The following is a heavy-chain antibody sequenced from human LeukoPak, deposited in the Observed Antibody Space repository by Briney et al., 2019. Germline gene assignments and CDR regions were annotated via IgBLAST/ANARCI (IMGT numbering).Heavy chain of an antibody. CDR2: IYYSGST. CDR1: GGSISSSSYY. D-gene: IGHD6-13*01. CDR3: ARLGRAAAGRPDY. V-gene: IGHV4-39*07. J-gene: IGHJ4*02. Sequence: PSETLSLTCTVSGGSISSSSYYWGWIRQPPGKGLEWIGSIYYSGSTYYNPSLKSRVTISVDTSKNQFSLKLSSVTAADTAVYYCARLGRAAAGRPDYWGQGTLVAVSS.